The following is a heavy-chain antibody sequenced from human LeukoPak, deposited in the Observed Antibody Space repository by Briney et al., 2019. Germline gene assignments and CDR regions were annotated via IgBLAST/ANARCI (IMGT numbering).Heavy chain of an antibody. CDR2: IYHSGST. D-gene: IGHD2-15*01. CDR1: GYSISSDYY. V-gene: IGHV4-38-2*02. CDR3: ARLFPLCSGGSCYSVGFDY. Sequence: SETLSLTCTVSGYSISSDYYWGWIRQPPGKGLEWIGSIYHSGSTYYNPSLKSRVTISVDTSKNQFSLKLSSVTAADTAVYYCARLFPLCSGGSCYSVGFDYWGQGTLVTVSS. J-gene: IGHJ4*02.